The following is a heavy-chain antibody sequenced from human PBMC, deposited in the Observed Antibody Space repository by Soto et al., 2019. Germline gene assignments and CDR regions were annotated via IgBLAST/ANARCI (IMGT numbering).Heavy chain of an antibody. J-gene: IGHJ4*02. V-gene: IGHV1-3*01. CDR2: MNAGNGNT. D-gene: IGHD6-19*01. CDR1: GYTFTSYA. CDR3: ARDLGGWPDY. Sequence: QVQLVQSGAEVEKPGAPVEVSCQASGYTFTSYAIYWVRQAPGQRLEWMGWMNAGNGNTKYSQKFQDRVTITRDTSASTAYMELSSLRSEDTAVYYCARDLGGWPDYWGQGTLVTVSS.